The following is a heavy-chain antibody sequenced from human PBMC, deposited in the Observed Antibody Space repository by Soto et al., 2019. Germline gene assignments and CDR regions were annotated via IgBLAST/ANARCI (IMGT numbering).Heavy chain of an antibody. Sequence: QLQLEESGPGLVKPSQTLSLTCAVSGGSISNGGYYWSWIRQHPGKGLEGIVSTYFSGSTYYNPSPKSRVTMSVATPKNQFSLKLGSVTAAGTAVYYCGRDSHSKQPNPRWGGGYVDVWGKGTAVTVSS. V-gene: IGHV4-31*11. CDR1: GGSISNGGYY. CDR2: TYFSGST. J-gene: IGHJ6*03. D-gene: IGHD3-16*01. CDR3: GRDSHSKQPNPRWGGGYVDV.